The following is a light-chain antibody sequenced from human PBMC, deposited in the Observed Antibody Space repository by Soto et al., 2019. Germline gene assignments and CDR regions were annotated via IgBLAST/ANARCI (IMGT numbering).Light chain of an antibody. CDR2: KNN. V-gene: IGLV1-47*01. Sequence: QSVLTQPPSASGTPGQRVTISCSGSSSNIGNFYVYWYQQLPGTAPKLLIYKNNHRPLGVPDRFSVSKSGTSASLAISGLRSEDEDDYYCEAWDDSLSSPGVFGGGTQLTVL. CDR3: EAWDDSLSSPGV. CDR1: SSNIGNFY. J-gene: IGLJ7*01.